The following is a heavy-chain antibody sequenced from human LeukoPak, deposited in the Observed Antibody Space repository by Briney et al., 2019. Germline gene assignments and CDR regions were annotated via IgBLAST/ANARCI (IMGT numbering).Heavy chain of an antibody. CDR3: TKSDWFDP. CDR1: GFTFSSYS. V-gene: IGHV3-74*01. J-gene: IGHJ5*02. Sequence: SGGSLRLSCAASGFTFSSYSMNWVRQAPGKGLVWVSRIKNDGSSTYYADSVKGRFTISRDNAKNTLYLQMNSLRVEDTAMYYCTKSDWFDPWGQGTLVIVSS. CDR2: IKNDGSST.